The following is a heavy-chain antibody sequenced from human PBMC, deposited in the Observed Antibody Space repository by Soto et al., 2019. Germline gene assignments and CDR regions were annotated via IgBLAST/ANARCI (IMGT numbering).Heavy chain of an antibody. J-gene: IGHJ4*02. Sequence: PGGSLGLSCAASGFTFSSYWMTWVRQAPGKGLEWVANIKPDGGERDYVDSVKGRVTICRDNTMNSVSLEINSLRAEDTALYYCARLGYSGLYWDYVDYWGQGTLVTVSS. CDR2: IKPDGGER. CDR3: ARLGYSGLYWDYVDY. D-gene: IGHD5-12*01. V-gene: IGHV3-7*05. CDR1: GFTFSSYW.